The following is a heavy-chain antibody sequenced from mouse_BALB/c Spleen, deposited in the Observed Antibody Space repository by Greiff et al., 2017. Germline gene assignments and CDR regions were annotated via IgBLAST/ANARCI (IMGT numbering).Heavy chain of an antibody. D-gene: IGHD2-1*01. CDR3: ARGAPYGKHAMDY. CDR1: GFNIKDTY. Sequence: EVQLQQSGAELVKPGASVKLSCTASGFNIKDTYMHWVKQRPEQGLEWIGRIDPANGNTKYDPKFQGKATITADTSSNTAYLQLSSLTSEDTAVYYCARGAPYGKHAMDYWGPGTSVTVSS. CDR2: IDPANGNT. V-gene: IGHV14-3*02. J-gene: IGHJ4*01.